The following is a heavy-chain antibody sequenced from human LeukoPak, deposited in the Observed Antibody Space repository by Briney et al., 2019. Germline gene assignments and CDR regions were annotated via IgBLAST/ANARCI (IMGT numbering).Heavy chain of an antibody. V-gene: IGHV3-33*06. CDR2: IWYDGSSK. Sequence: GGSLRLSCAASGFTLSGHWMSWVRQAPGKGLEWVAVIWYDGSSKYYADSVKGRFTISRDNSKNTLYLQMNSLRAEDTAVYYCAKDYGEWLVRLPTYYFDYWGQGTLVTVSS. J-gene: IGHJ4*02. D-gene: IGHD6-19*01. CDR3: AKDYGEWLVRLPTYYFDY. CDR1: GFTLSGHW.